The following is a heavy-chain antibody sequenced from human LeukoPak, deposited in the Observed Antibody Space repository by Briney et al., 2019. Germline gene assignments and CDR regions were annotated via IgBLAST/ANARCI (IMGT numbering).Heavy chain of an antibody. D-gene: IGHD5-24*01. CDR3: AKASRDGYFDY. J-gene: IGHJ4*02. Sequence: ASVKVSCKASGYTFTSYYMHWVRQAPGQGLEWMGIINPSSGSTSYAQKFQGRVTMTRDTSTSTVYMELSSLRSEDTAVYYCAKASRDGYFDYWGRGTLVTVSS. V-gene: IGHV1-46*01. CDR1: GYTFTSYY. CDR2: INPSSGST.